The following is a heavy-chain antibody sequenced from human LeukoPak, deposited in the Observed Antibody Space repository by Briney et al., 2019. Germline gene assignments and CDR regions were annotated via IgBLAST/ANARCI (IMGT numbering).Heavy chain of an antibody. D-gene: IGHD3-22*01. CDR3: ARLRVVVVPDAFDI. J-gene: IGHJ3*02. V-gene: IGHV4-4*07. Sequence: PSETLSLTCTVSGGSISSYYWSWIRQPAGKGLEWIGRIYTSGSTNYNPSLKSRVTMSVGTSKNQFSLKLSSVTAADTAVYYCARLRVVVVPDAFDIWGQGTMVTVSS. CDR1: GGSISSYY. CDR2: IYTSGST.